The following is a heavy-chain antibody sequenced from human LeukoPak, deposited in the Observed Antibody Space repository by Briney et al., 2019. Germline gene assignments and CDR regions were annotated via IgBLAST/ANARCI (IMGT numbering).Heavy chain of an antibody. Sequence: SETLSLTCTVSGYSVSSGYYWGWIRQPPGKGLEWIGSIYHSGSTYYNPSLKSRVTISVDTSKNQFSLNLNSVTAADTAVYYCARDSDHTSMLFKGFDYWGQGTLVTVSS. V-gene: IGHV4-38-2*02. D-gene: IGHD5-18*01. CDR1: GYSVSSGYY. J-gene: IGHJ4*02. CDR2: IYHSGST. CDR3: ARDSDHTSMLFKGFDY.